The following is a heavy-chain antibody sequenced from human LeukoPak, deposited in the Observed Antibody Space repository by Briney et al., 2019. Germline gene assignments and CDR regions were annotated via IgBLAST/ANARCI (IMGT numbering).Heavy chain of an antibody. D-gene: IGHD6-19*01. CDR3: ARDRVGSGWPRPYYFEN. J-gene: IGHJ4*02. Sequence: ASVKVSCKPSGYTFTGYYLHWVRQAPGQGLEWMGWINPNTGATISAQKFQGRVTMTRDTSINTAYMELSRLISDDTAVYYCARDRVGSGWPRPYYFENWGQGTLVTVSS. V-gene: IGHV1-2*02. CDR2: INPNTGAT. CDR1: GYTFTGYY.